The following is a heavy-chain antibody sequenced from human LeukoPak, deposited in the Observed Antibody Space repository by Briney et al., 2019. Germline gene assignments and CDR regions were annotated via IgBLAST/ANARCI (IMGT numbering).Heavy chain of an antibody. D-gene: IGHD6-13*01. V-gene: IGHV4-39*07. CDR3: AREAVAGPLDY. Sequence: PSETPSLTCTVSGGSISSSSYYWGWIRQPPGKGLEWIGSIYYSGSTYYNPSLKSRVTISVDTSKNQFSLHLTSVTPEDTAIYYCAREAVAGPLDYWGQGTLVTVSS. CDR2: IYYSGST. J-gene: IGHJ4*02. CDR1: GGSISSSSYY.